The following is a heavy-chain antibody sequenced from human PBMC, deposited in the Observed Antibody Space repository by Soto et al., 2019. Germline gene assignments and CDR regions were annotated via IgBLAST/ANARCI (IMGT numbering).Heavy chain of an antibody. CDR1: GGSFSGYC. Sequence: LSXTCAVYGGSFSGYCWSWIRQTAGKGLEWIGEIYHSGSTNYSPSLKSRVTISVDTSKNQFSLKLTSVTAADTAVYYCASRIVEVPTARGSFDYWGQGTLVTVSS. V-gene: IGHV4-34*01. J-gene: IGHJ4*02. D-gene: IGHD2-21*01. CDR3: ASRIVEVPTARGSFDY. CDR2: IYHSGST.